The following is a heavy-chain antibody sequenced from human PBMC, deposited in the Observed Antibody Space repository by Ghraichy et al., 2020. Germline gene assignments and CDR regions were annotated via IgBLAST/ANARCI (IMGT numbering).Heavy chain of an antibody. V-gene: IGHV4-59*01. D-gene: IGHD1-26*01. Sequence: SETLSLTCTVSGDSISNYYWNWIRQPPGKGLEWIGYIHYSGSTDYNPSLKSRVTISVGTSKSQFSLSLSSVTAADTAVDYCAGGSTTYYVSDYWGQGTLVTVSS. J-gene: IGHJ4*02. CDR2: IHYSGST. CDR1: GDSISNYY. CDR3: AGGSTTYYVSDY.